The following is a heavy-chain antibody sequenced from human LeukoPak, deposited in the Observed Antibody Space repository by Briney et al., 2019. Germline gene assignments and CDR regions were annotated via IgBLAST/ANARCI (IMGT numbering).Heavy chain of an antibody. CDR1: GYTFTSYD. D-gene: IGHD3-10*01. Sequence: ASVKVSCEASGYTFTSYDINWVRQATGQGLEWMGWMNPNSGNTGYAQKFQGRVTMTRNTSISTAYMELSSLRSEDTAVYYCARDWYGSGVNYFDYWGQGTLVTVSS. V-gene: IGHV1-8*01. J-gene: IGHJ4*02. CDR3: ARDWYGSGVNYFDY. CDR2: MNPNSGNT.